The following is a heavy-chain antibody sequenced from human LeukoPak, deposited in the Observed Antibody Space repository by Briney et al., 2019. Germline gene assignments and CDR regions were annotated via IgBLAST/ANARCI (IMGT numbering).Heavy chain of an antibody. CDR1: GFTFRNYA. J-gene: IGHJ4*02. V-gene: IGHV3-33*08. D-gene: IGHD3-10*01. Sequence: GGSLRLSCAASGFTFRNYAMNWVRQAPGKGLEWVAVIWYDGSNKYYADSVKGRFTISRDNSKNTLYLQMNSLRAEDTAVYYCARDRYYGSGPLDYWGQGTLVTVSS. CDR2: IWYDGSNK. CDR3: ARDRYYGSGPLDY.